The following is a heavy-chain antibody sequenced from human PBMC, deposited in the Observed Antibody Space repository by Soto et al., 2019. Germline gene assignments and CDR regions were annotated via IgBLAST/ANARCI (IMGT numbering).Heavy chain of an antibody. V-gene: IGHV1-18*01. D-gene: IGHD1-7*01. Sequence: QVPLVQSGGEVTKPGASVKVSCKASGYTFTSYGISWVRQAPGQGLEWMGWITAYNGNTNYAQKLHGRVTLPTDTSTSTAYMELRSLRSDDTAVYYCARVNNWNYESYYYYYMDVWGKGPTVTVSS. CDR3: ARVNNWNYESYYYYYMDV. CDR1: GYTFTSYG. CDR2: ITAYNGNT. J-gene: IGHJ6*03.